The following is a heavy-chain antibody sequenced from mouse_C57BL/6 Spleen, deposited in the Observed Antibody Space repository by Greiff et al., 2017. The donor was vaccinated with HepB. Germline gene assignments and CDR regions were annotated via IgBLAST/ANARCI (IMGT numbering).Heavy chain of an antibody. CDR1: GFTFSSYG. J-gene: IGHJ3*01. CDR2: ISSGGSYT. CDR3: ARQDIYYGSTGFAY. V-gene: IGHV5-6*01. D-gene: IGHD1-1*01. Sequence: EVQLVESGGDLVKPGGSLKLSCAASGFTFSSYGMSWVRQTPDKRLEWVATISSGGSYTYYPDSVKGRFTISRDNAKNTLYLQMSSLKSEDTAMYYCARQDIYYGSTGFAYWGQGTLVTVSA.